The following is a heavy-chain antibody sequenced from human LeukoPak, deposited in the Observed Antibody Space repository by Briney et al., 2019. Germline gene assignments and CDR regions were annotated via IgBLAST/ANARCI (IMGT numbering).Heavy chain of an antibody. CDR3: ARPSLNDYADFQH. Sequence: GGSLRLSCAASGFTFSLYNMNWVRQAPGKGLEWVSSISGTSSHMSYADSTKGRFTISRDNAKNSLYLQMNTLRAEDAAVYYCARPSLNDYADFQHWGQGTLVTVSS. V-gene: IGHV3-21*01. CDR1: GFTFSLYN. D-gene: IGHD4-17*01. CDR2: ISGTSSHM. J-gene: IGHJ1*01.